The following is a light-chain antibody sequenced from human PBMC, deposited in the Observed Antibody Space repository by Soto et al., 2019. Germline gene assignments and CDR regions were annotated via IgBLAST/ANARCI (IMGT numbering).Light chain of an antibody. CDR1: SSNIGAGYD. CDR2: GNS. V-gene: IGLV1-40*01. CDR3: QSYDSSLSVV. Sequence: QSVLTQPPSVSGAPGQRVTISCTGSSSNIGAGYDVHWYQQLPGTAPKLLFYGNSNRPSGVPDRFSGSKSGTSASLAITGLQAEDEADYYCQSYDSSLSVVFGGGTKLTVL. J-gene: IGLJ2*01.